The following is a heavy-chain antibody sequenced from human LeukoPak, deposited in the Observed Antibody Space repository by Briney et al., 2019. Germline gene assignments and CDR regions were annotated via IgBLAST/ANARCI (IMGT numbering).Heavy chain of an antibody. V-gene: IGHV4-59*01. D-gene: IGHD6-13*01. CDR2: IYYSGST. CDR3: ARGYSSSFVDY. Sequence: SETLSLTGTVSGGSISSYYWSWIRQPPGKGLEWIGYIYYSGSTNYNPSLKSRVTISVDTSKNQFSLKLSSVTAADTAVYYCARGYSSSFVDYWGQGTLVTVSS. CDR1: GGSISSYY. J-gene: IGHJ4*02.